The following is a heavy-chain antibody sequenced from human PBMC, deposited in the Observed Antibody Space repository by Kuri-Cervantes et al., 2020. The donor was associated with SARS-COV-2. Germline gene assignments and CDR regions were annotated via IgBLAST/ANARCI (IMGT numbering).Heavy chain of an antibody. CDR3: ARGSGSYGSLSY. V-gene: IGHV1-46*01. CDR2: INPSGGST. D-gene: IGHD1-26*01. CDR1: GYTFTSYY. J-gene: IGHJ4*02. Sequence: ASVKVSCKASGYTFTSYYMHWVRQAPGQGLEWMGIINPSGGSTNYAQKLQGRVTMTTDTSTSTAYMELRSLRSDDTAVYYCARGSGSYGSLSYWGQGTLVTVSS.